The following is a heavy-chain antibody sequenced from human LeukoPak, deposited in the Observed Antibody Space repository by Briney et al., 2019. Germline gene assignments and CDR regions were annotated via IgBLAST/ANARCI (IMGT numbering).Heavy chain of an antibody. Sequence: PSETLSLTCTVSGGSISSYYWSWIRQPPGKGLEWIGYIYYSGSTNYNPSLKSRVTISVDTSKNQFSLKLSSVTAADTAVYYCARASGWYKVYYYYMDVWGEGTTVTVSS. CDR3: ARASGWYKVYYYYMDV. CDR2: IYYSGST. J-gene: IGHJ6*03. CDR1: GGSISSYY. D-gene: IGHD6-19*01. V-gene: IGHV4-59*01.